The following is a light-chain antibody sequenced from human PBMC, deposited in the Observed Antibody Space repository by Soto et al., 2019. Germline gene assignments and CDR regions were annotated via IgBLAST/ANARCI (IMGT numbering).Light chain of an antibody. CDR3: SSFTSSLTWV. CDR2: GVS. V-gene: IGLV2-14*01. CDR1: ITDIGAYNY. J-gene: IGLJ3*02. Sequence: QSVLTQPASVSGSPGQSITISCTGTITDIGAYNYVSWYQQHPGKAPKLLIYGVSSRPSGVSNRFFGSKSGNTASLTISGLQAEDEADYYCSSFTSSLTWVFGGGTKVTVL.